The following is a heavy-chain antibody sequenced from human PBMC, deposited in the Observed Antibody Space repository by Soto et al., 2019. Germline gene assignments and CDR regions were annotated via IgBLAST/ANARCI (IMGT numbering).Heavy chain of an antibody. CDR1: GESFNGYY. D-gene: IGHD2-21*02. Sequence: ETLSLTCAVYGESFNGYYWSWIRQPPGKGLEWIGEINHSGSTNYNPSLKSRVIISVDTSKNQFSLKVSSVTAADTAVYYCARLVTSTAYFYHGLDVWGQGTTVTVSS. CDR3: ARLVTSTAYFYHGLDV. V-gene: IGHV4-34*01. CDR2: INHSGST. J-gene: IGHJ6*02.